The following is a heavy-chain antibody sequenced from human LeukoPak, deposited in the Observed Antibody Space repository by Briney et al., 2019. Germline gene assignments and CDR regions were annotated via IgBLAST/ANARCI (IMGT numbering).Heavy chain of an antibody. CDR2: IYHSGST. J-gene: IGHJ4*02. CDR3: ASRPVIVVVPAARDFDY. V-gene: IGHV4-38-2*02. D-gene: IGHD2-2*01. Sequence: PSETLSLTCTVSGYSISSGYYWGWIRQPPGKGLEWIGSIYHSGSTYYNPSLKSRVTISVDTSKSQFSLKLSSVTAADTAVYYCASRPVIVVVPAARDFDYWGQGTLVTVSS. CDR1: GYSISSGYY.